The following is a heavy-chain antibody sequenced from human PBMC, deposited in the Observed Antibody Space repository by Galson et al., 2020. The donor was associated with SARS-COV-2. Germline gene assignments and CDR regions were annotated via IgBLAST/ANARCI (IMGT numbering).Heavy chain of an antibody. J-gene: IGHJ6*02. D-gene: IGHD3-3*01. CDR3: ARVPYYDFWSGYAGGPYYGMDV. CDR1: GGSISSSSYY. CDR2: IYYSGST. V-gene: IGHV4-39*07. Sequence: SETLSLTCTVSGGSISSSSYYWGWIRQPPGKGLEWIGSIYYSGSTYYHPSLKSRVTISVDTSKNQFSLKLSSVTAADTAVYYCARVPYYDFWSGYAGGPYYGMDVWGQGTTVTVSS.